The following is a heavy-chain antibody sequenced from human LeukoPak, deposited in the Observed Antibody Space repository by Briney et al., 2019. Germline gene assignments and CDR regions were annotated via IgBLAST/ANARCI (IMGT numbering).Heavy chain of an antibody. D-gene: IGHD3-10*01. V-gene: IGHV1-69*13. CDR1: GGTFSSYA. J-gene: IGHJ6*02. CDR2: IIPIFGTA. CDR3: ARGPYGSGSYYLYGMDV. Sequence: SVKVSCKASGGTFSSYAISWVRQAPGQGLEWMGGIIPIFGTANYAQKFQGRVTITADESTSTAYVELSSLRSEDTAVYYCARGPYGSGSYYLYGMDVWGQGTTVTVSS.